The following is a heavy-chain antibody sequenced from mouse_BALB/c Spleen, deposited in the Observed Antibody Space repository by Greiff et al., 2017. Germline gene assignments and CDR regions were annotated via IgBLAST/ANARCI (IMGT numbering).Heavy chain of an antibody. Sequence: VQLQQSGAELVMPGASVKMSCKASGYTFTDYWMHWVKQRPGQGLEWIGAIDTSDSYTSYNQKFKGKATLTADKSSSTAYMQLSSLTSEDSAVYFCARAGTSYAMDYWGQGTSVTVSS. CDR1: GYTFTDYW. J-gene: IGHJ4*01. CDR3: ARAGTSYAMDY. V-gene: IGHV1-69*01. D-gene: IGHD4-1*01. CDR2: IDTSDSYT.